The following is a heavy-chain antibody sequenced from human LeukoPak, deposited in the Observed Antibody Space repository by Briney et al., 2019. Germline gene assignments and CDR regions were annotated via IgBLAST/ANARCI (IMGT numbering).Heavy chain of an antibody. Sequence: SETLSLTCTVSGGSISSSSYYWGWIRQPPGKGLEWIGSIYYSGSTYYNPSLKSRVTISVDTSKNQFSLKLSSVTAADTAVYYCARSKGQLVDYYYYYYMDVWGKGTTVTVSS. CDR2: IYYSGST. V-gene: IGHV4-39*01. D-gene: IGHD6-6*01. CDR1: GGSISSSSYY. CDR3: ARSKGQLVDYYYYYYMDV. J-gene: IGHJ6*03.